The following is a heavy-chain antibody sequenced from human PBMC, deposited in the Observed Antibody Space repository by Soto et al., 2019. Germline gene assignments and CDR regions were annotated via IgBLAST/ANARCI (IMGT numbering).Heavy chain of an antibody. CDR2: IIPIFGTA. CDR3: AIGDVDTAMVTGYYYYGMDV. V-gene: IGHV1-69*13. Sequence: RASVKVSCKASGGTFSSYAISWVRQAPGQGLEWMGGIIPIFGTANYAQKFQGRVTITADESTSTAYMELSSLRSEDTAVYYCAIGDVDTAMVTGYYYYGMDVWGQGTTVTVSS. J-gene: IGHJ6*02. D-gene: IGHD5-18*01. CDR1: GGTFSSYA.